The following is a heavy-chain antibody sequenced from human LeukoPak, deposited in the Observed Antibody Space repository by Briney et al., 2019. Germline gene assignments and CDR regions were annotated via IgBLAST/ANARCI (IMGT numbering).Heavy chain of an antibody. D-gene: IGHD6-19*01. Sequence: GESLKISCKGSGYNFTNYWIGWVRQMPGKGLEWMGIIYPGDSDTRYSPSFQGQVTISADKSISTAYLQWSSLKASDTAMYYCARPVAGTDDAFDIWGQGTMATVSS. CDR1: GYNFTNYW. V-gene: IGHV5-51*01. J-gene: IGHJ3*02. CDR2: IYPGDSDT. CDR3: ARPVAGTDDAFDI.